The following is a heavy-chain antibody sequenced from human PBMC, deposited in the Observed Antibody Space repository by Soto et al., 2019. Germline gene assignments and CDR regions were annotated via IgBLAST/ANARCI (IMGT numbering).Heavy chain of an antibody. D-gene: IGHD1-26*01. CDR3: AKDMVEIVGATGPFDI. J-gene: IGHJ3*02. CDR1: GFTFDDYA. Sequence: EVQLVESGGGLVQPGRSLRLSCAASGFTFDDYAMHWVRQAPGKGLEWVSGISWNSGSIGYADSVKGRFTISRDNAKNSLYLKMNSLGAKDTALYYCAKDMVEIVGATGPFDIWAKGQWSPSLQ. CDR2: ISWNSGSI. V-gene: IGHV3-9*01.